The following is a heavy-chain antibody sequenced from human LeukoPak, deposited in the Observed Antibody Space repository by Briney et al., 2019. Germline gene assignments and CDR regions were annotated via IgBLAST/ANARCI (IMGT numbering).Heavy chain of an antibody. J-gene: IGHJ4*02. CDR3: ARGRQRGYSYGRPFDY. Sequence: SENLSHTCTVSGGSISSYYWSWIRQPPGKGLEWIGYIYYSGSTNYNPSLKSRVTISVDTSKNQFSLKLSSVTAADTAVYYCARGRQRGYSYGRPFDYWGQGTLVTVSS. D-gene: IGHD5-18*01. CDR2: IYYSGST. V-gene: IGHV4-59*01. CDR1: GGSISSYY.